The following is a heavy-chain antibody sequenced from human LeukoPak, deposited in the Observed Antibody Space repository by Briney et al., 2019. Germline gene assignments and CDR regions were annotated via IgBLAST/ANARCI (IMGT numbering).Heavy chain of an antibody. Sequence: GRSLRLSCAASGFTFSIYAMHWVRQAPGKGLEWVTEISYDGGNKYYADSVKGRFTMSRDNSKNTLYLQMNSLRAEDTSVYYCARDSVPAALPRYGMDVWGQGTTVTVSS. CDR2: ISYDGGNK. V-gene: IGHV3-30-3*01. CDR3: ARDSVPAALPRYGMDV. J-gene: IGHJ6*02. CDR1: GFTFSIYA. D-gene: IGHD2-2*01.